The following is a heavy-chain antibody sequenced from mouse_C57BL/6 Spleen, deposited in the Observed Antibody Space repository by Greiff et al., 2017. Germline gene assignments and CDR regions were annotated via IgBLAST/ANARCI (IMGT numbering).Heavy chain of an antibody. V-gene: IGHV1-55*01. CDR1: GYTFTSYW. D-gene: IGHD2-1*01. CDR2: IYPGSGST. Sequence: QVQLQQPGAELVKPGASVKMSCKASGYTFTSYWITWVKPRPGQGLEWIGDIYPGSGSTNYNEKFKSKATLTVDTSSSTAYMQLSSLTSEDAAVYYCARIYYGNAGAMGDWGRGTSVSVSS. J-gene: IGHJ4*01. CDR3: ARIYYGNAGAMGD.